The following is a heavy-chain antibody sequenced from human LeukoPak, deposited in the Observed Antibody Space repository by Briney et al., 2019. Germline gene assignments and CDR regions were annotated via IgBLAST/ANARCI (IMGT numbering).Heavy chain of an antibody. CDR3: KSGGAAPGSFDY. CDR1: GFTFSSYW. Sequence: GGSLRLSCAASGFTFSSYWMSWMRQAPRKGLEWVANIKYDGNEEYYVDSVKGRFTISRDNAKNSLYLQLNSLRVEDTAVYYCKSGGAAPGSFDYWGQGTLVTVSP. V-gene: IGHV3-7*01. D-gene: IGHD1-1*01. J-gene: IGHJ4*02. CDR2: IKYDGNEE.